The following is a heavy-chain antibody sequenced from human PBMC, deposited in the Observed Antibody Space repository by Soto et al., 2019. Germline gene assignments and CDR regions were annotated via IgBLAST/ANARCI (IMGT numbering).Heavy chain of an antibody. CDR3: TTDYYDFWSGYIDAFDI. J-gene: IGHJ3*02. D-gene: IGHD3-3*01. Sequence: GGSLRLSCAASGFTFSNAWMNWVRQAPGKGLEWVGRIKSKTDGGTTDYAAPVKGRFTISRDDSKNTLYLQMNSLKTEDTAVYYCTTDYYDFWSGYIDAFDIWGQGTMVTVSS. CDR2: IKSKTDGGTT. CDR1: GFTFSNAW. V-gene: IGHV3-15*07.